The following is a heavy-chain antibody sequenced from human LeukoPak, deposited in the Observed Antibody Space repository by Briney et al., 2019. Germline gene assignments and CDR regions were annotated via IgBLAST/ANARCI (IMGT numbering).Heavy chain of an antibody. CDR1: GFTFSSYW. CDR2: INSDGSST. D-gene: IGHD1-7*01. J-gene: IGHJ4*02. CDR3: ARAPQLRFDY. Sequence: GASLRLSCAASGFTFSSYWMHWVRQAPGKGRVWVSRINSDGSSTNYADSVKGRFTISRDNAKNTLYLQMNSLRAEDTAVYYCARAPQLRFDYWGQGTLVTVSS. V-gene: IGHV3-74*01.